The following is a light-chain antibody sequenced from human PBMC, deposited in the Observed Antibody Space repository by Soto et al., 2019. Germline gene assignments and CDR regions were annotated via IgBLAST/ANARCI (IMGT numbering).Light chain of an antibody. CDR2: AAS. V-gene: IGKV1-39*01. CDR1: QSISSY. CDR3: QQSYSILWT. Sequence: DIPMTQSPSSLSASVGDRVAITCRASQSISSYLNWYQQKPGKAPKLLIYAASSLQSGVPSRFSGSGSGTDFTLTISSLQPEDFATYYCQQSYSILWTFGQGTRLEIK. J-gene: IGKJ5*01.